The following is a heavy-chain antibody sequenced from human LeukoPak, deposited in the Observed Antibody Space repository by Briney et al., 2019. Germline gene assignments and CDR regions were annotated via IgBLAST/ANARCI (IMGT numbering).Heavy chain of an antibody. D-gene: IGHD3-9*01. J-gene: IGHJ3*02. CDR1: GGSISSSSYY. CDR3: ARGYYHTLSGYYHTFDI. CDR2: IYYSGST. Sequence: PSETLSLTCTVSGGSISSSSYYWGWIRQPPGKGLEWIGYIYYSGSTNYNPSLKSRVTISVDTSKNQFSLKLSSVTAADTAVYYCARGYYHTLSGYYHTFDIWGRGTVVTVSS. V-gene: IGHV4-61*05.